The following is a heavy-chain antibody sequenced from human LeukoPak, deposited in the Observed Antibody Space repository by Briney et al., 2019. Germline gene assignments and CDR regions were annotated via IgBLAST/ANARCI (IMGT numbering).Heavy chain of an antibody. CDR2: ISGSGGST. D-gene: IGHD6-19*01. CDR1: GFTFSDFA. Sequence: GGSLRLSCAASGFTFSDFAMSWVRQAPGKGLEWVSTISGSGGSTFYADSVKGRFPISRDNSKNTVFLQMNSLRAEDTAIYYCAKAGTSGWSSSGGDYWGQGSLVTASS. J-gene: IGHJ4*02. CDR3: AKAGTSGWSSSGGDY. V-gene: IGHV3-23*01.